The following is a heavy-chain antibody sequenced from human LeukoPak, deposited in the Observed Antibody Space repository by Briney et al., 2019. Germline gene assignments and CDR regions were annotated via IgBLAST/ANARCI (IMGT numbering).Heavy chain of an antibody. CDR3: ARDKKDYYYYYGMDV. CDR1: GESFSGYY. V-gene: IGHV4-34*01. Sequence: PSESLSLTCAVYGESFSGYYWSWIRQPPGKGLEWIGEINHNGSTNYNPSIKRRVTISVDTSKNQFSLKLSSVTAADTAVYYCARDKKDYYYYYGMDVWGKGTTVTVSS. J-gene: IGHJ6*04. CDR2: INHNGST.